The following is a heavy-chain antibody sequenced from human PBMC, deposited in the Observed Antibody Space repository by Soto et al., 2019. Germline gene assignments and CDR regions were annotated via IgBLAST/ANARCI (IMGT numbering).Heavy chain of an antibody. Sequence: GGSLRLSCAASGFTFSSYLMHWVRQSPGKGLVWVSRINSDGSSTSYADSVKGRFTISRDNAKNTLYLQMNGLRAEDTAVYYCARDQSLYDFWSGYTDQDAFDIWGQGTMVTVSS. V-gene: IGHV3-74*01. CDR1: GFTFSSYL. J-gene: IGHJ3*02. CDR3: ARDQSLYDFWSGYTDQDAFDI. CDR2: INSDGSST. D-gene: IGHD3-3*01.